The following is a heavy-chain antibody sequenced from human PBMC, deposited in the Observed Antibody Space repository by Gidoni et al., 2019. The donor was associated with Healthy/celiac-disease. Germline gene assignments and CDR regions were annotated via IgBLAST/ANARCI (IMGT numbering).Heavy chain of an antibody. CDR1: GFTFSTSS. CDR3: AKDSNHYYESDPPGFDY. CDR2: ISGRGGRR. V-gene: IGHV3-23*01. Sequence: EVPLLESVCRLVQPGGSLRLSFASSGFTFSTSSMSWVRQAPGKGLECVSAISGRGGRRYYADCVKGRYTIYRDNSKNTLYLKMNSLRAEETAVYDGAKDSNHYYESDPPGFDYWGQGTLVTVSS. J-gene: IGHJ4*02. D-gene: IGHD3-22*01.